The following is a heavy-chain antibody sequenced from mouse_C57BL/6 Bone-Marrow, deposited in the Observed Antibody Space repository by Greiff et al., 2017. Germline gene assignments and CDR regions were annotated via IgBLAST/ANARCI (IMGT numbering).Heavy chain of an antibody. CDR3: APRYYGSSYGFAY. CDR2: INPNYGTT. Sequence: EVQLQQPGPELVKPGASVKISCKASGYSFTDYNMNWVKQSNGKSLEWIGVINPNYGTTSYNQKFKGKATLTVDQSSSTAYMQLNSLTSEDSAVYYGAPRYYGSSYGFAYWGQGTLVTVSA. D-gene: IGHD1-1*01. V-gene: IGHV1-39*01. CDR1: GYSFTDYN. J-gene: IGHJ3*01.